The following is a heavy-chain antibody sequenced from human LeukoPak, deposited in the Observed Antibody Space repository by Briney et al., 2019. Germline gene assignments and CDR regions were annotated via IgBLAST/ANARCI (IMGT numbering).Heavy chain of an antibody. V-gene: IGHV3-30*02. Sequence: AAGSLRLSCAASGFTFSSYGMHWVRQAPGKGLGWVAFIRYDGSNKYYADSVKGRFTISRDNSKNTLCLHMSTLRAEDTAVYYCAKDYWGYGYYFYGRGHGTLVTVSS. CDR3: AKDYWGYGYYFYG. CDR2: IRYDGSNK. J-gene: IGHJ4*01. D-gene: IGHD7-27*01. CDR1: GFTFSSYG.